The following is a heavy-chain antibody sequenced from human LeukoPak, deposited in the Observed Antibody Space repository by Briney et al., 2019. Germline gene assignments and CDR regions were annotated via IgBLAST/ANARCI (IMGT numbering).Heavy chain of an antibody. D-gene: IGHD6-19*01. CDR2: IKHDGSGP. V-gene: IGHV3-7*01. CDR1: GFRFSNYW. J-gene: IGHJ4*02. Sequence: PGGSLRLSCAVSGFRFSNYWMNWVRQAPGKGLEWVANIKHDGSGPYYVDSVKGRFTISRDNARKLLSLKMSSLRAENTAVYSCARAREITVSGTHYFDYSGQGTLVTVSS. CDR3: ARAREITVSGTHYFDY.